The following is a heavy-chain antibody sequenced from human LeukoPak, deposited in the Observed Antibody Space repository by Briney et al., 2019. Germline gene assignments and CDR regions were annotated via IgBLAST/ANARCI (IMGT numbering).Heavy chain of an antibody. D-gene: IGHD3-3*01. CDR2: INHSGST. CDR3: AREDYDFWSGYYDYYYYYYMDV. V-gene: IGHV4-34*01. J-gene: IGHJ6*03. CDR1: GGSFSGYY. Sequence: PSETLSLTCAVYGGSFSGYYWSWIRQPPGKGLEWIGEINHSGSTNYNPSLKSRVTISVDTSKNQFSLKLSSVTAADTAVYYCAREDYDFWSGYYDYYYYYYMDVWGKGTTVTVSS.